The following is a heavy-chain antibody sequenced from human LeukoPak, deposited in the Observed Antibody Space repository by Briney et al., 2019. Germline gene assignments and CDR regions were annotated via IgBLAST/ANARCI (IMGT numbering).Heavy chain of an antibody. J-gene: IGHJ4*02. CDR1: GFPFSSHV. CDR3: ARYHRYSYGLFDY. CDR2: INHNGEAI. V-gene: IGHV3-48*03. Sequence: GGSLRLSCAASGFPFSSHVLSWVRQAPGKGLEWIAYINHNGEAIYYPDFVKGRFTISRDNAKNSLYLQMNSLRAEDTAVYYCARYHRYSYGLFDYWGQGTLVTVSS. D-gene: IGHD5-18*01.